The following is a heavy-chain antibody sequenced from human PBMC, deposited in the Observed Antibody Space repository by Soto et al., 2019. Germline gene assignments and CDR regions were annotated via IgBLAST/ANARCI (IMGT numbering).Heavy chain of an antibody. Sequence: QVQLQESGPGLVKPSQTLSLTCTVSGGSISSGGYYWSWIRQHPGKGLEWIGYIYYSGSTYYNPSLKSRVNISVDTSKNQFSLKMSSVTAADTAVYYCASFLTLYGSGAVSRTRWFDPWGQGTLVTVSS. CDR2: IYYSGST. J-gene: IGHJ5*02. D-gene: IGHD3-10*01. CDR1: GGSISSGGYY. CDR3: ASFLTLYGSGAVSRTRWFDP. V-gene: IGHV4-31*03.